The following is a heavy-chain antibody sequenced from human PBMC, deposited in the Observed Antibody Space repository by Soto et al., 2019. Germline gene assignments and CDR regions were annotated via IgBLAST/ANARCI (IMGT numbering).Heavy chain of an antibody. CDR3: ATLYSGT. CDR2: IIPLLDIA. D-gene: IGHD1-26*01. Sequence: QVQLVQSGAEVKKPGSSVRVSCKASGDTFNSQTFSWVRQAPGQGLEWMGRIIPLLDIANFAQKFQGRLTLSADTSTTTVHMELGSPRSEDTAIYYCATLYSGTWGQGTLVTVSA. J-gene: IGHJ4*02. CDR1: GDTFNSQT. V-gene: IGHV1-69*02.